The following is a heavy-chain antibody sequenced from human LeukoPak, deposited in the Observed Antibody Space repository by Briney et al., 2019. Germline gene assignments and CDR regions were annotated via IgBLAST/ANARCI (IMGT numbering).Heavy chain of an antibody. J-gene: IGHJ4*02. CDR1: GGSISSYS. CDR2: IYTSGST. CDR3: ARYSGSSRDPYFDY. Sequence: PSETLSLTCTVSGGSISSYSWSWIRQPPGKGLEWIGYIYTSGSTNYNPSLKSRVTISVDTSKNQCSLKLSSMTAADTAVYYCARYSGSSRDPYFDYWGRGTLVTVSS. V-gene: IGHV4-4*09. D-gene: IGHD1-26*01.